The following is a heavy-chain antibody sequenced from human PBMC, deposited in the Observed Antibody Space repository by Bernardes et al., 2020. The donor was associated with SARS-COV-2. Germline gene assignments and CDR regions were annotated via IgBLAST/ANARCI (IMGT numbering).Heavy chain of an antibody. D-gene: IGHD2-15*01. CDR1: GFTFSSFG. CDR2: IWSDGSNK. CDR3: ARDYCSGGSCYLHWYFDL. J-gene: IGHJ2*01. Sequence: GGSLRLSCAASGFTFSSFGMHWVRQAPGKGLEWVAVIWSDGSNKYYADSVKGRFTISRDNSKNTLYLQMNSLRAEDTAVYYCARDYCSGGSCYLHWYFDLWGRGTLVTVSS. V-gene: IGHV3-33*01.